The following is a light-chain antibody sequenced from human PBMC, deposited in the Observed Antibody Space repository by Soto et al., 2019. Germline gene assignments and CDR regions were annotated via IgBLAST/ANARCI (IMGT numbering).Light chain of an antibody. CDR2: EVH. V-gene: IGLV2-14*01. CDR1: SSDVGAYNY. Sequence: QSVLTQPASVSGSPGQSITISCTGTSSDVGAYNYVSWYQQHPGKAPKLIIYEVHNRPSGVSNRFSGSKSGNTASLTISGLQAEDEANYYCSSYTTGSSLVFGGGTKLTVL. CDR3: SSYTTGSSLV. J-gene: IGLJ2*01.